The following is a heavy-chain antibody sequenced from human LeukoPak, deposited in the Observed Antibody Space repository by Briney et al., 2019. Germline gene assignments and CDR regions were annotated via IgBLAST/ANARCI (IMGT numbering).Heavy chain of an antibody. J-gene: IGHJ4*02. CDR3: ARVGYFGSGNYYNDRGAFDY. D-gene: IGHD3-10*01. CDR2: IYYTGST. Sequence: PSETLSLTCNVSGGSISNYYWSWIRPPPGKGLEWIAYIYYTGSTNYNPSLKSRVTISVDTSKNQFSLKLSSVTAADTDVYYCARVGYFGSGNYYNDRGAFDYWGQGTLVTVSS. V-gene: IGHV4-59*01. CDR1: GGSISNYY.